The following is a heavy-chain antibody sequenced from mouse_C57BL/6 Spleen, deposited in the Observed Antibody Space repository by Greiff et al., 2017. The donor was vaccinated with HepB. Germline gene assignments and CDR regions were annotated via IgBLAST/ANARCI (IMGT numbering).Heavy chain of an antibody. CDR1: GYTFTSYW. J-gene: IGHJ3*01. D-gene: IGHD1-1*01. CDR2: IDPSDSYT. CDR3: ARDYGSRRPGFAY. V-gene: IGHV1-69*01. Sequence: QVQLQQPGAELVMPGASVKLSCKASGYTFTSYWMHWVKQRPGQGLEWIGEIDPSDSYTNYNQKFKGKSTLTVDKSSSTAYMQLSSLTSEDSAVYDCARDYGSRRPGFAYWGQGTLVTVSA.